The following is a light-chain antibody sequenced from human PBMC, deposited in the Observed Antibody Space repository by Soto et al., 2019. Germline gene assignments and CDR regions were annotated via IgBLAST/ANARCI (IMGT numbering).Light chain of an antibody. CDR2: AAS. CDR3: QQSYSTPQT. V-gene: IGKV1-39*01. Sequence: DIQMTQSPSSLSASVGDRVTITCQASQDISNYLNWYQQKPGKAPKLLIYAASSLQSGVPSRFSGSGSGTDFTLTISSLQPEDFAAYHCQQSYSTPQTFGQGTKVDIK. CDR1: QDISNY. J-gene: IGKJ1*01.